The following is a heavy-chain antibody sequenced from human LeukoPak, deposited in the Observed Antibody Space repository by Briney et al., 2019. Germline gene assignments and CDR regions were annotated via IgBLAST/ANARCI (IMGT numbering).Heavy chain of an antibody. V-gene: IGHV4-59*13. J-gene: IGHJ4*02. D-gene: IGHD3-3*01. CDR2: IYYSGST. CDR3: ARYMRDSGTYDFDH. Sequence: SETLSLTCSVCGASISGYYWSWIRQSPGKGLEWIGYIYYSGSTNYNPSFKSRVTMTLDTSHNRFSLTLWSVSAADTAVYYCARYMRDSGTYDFDHWGQGTLVTVSS. CDR1: GASISGYY.